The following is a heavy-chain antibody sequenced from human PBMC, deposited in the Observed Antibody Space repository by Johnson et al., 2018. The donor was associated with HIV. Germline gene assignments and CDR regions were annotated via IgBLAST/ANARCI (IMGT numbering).Heavy chain of an antibody. CDR2: ISGSGGST. D-gene: IGHD1-7*01. CDR1: GFTFSSYA. Sequence: VQLVESGGGLVQPGGSLRLSCAASGFTFSSYAMSRVRQAPGKGLEWVSAISGSGGSTYYVDSVHGRFTISRDNSKNTLYLQMNSLRAEDTGVYFCARVRRKNWNLGDPFDIWGQGTMVTVSS. V-gene: IGHV3-23*04. J-gene: IGHJ3*02. CDR3: ARVRRKNWNLGDPFDI.